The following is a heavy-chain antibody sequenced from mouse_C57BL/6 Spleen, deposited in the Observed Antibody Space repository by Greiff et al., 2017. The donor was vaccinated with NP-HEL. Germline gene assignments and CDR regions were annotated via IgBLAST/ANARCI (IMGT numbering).Heavy chain of an antibody. D-gene: IGHD2-4*01. Sequence: EVKLVESGGGLVQPGGSLSLSCAASGFTFTDYYMSWVRQPPGQALEWLGFIRNKANGYTTEYSASVKGRFTISRDNSQSILYLQMNAQRAEDSATYYCARYPLIYYDYDAPPMDYWGQGTSVTVSS. J-gene: IGHJ4*01. V-gene: IGHV7-3*01. CDR2: IRNKANGYTT. CDR1: GFTFTDYY. CDR3: ARYPLIYYDYDAPPMDY.